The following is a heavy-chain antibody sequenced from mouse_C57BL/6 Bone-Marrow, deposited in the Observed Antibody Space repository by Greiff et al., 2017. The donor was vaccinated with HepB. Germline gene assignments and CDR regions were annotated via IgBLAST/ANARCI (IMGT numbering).Heavy chain of an antibody. D-gene: IGHD2-3*01. J-gene: IGHJ2*01. CDR3: ARSGWLLQDY. Sequence: QVQLQQSGAELVRPGTSVKVSCKASGYAFTNYLIEWVKQRPGQGLEWIGVINPGSGGTNYNEKFKGKATLTADKSSSTAYMQLSSLTSEDSAVYFCARSGWLLQDYWGQGTTLTVSS. V-gene: IGHV1-54*01. CDR2: INPGSGGT. CDR1: GYAFTNYL.